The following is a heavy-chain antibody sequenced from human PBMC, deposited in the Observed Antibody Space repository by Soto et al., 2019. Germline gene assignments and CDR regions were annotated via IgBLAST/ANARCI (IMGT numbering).Heavy chain of an antibody. CDR1: GFTFSSYG. J-gene: IGHJ6*02. CDR3: ARDKAVRYYYYGMDV. Sequence: VGSLRLSCAAPGFTFSSYGMHWVRQAPGKGLEWVAVIWYDGSNKYYADSVKGRFTISRDNSKNTLYLQMNSLRAEDTAVYYCARDKAVRYYYYGMDVWGQGTTVTVSS. V-gene: IGHV3-33*01. CDR2: IWYDGSNK. D-gene: IGHD4-4*01.